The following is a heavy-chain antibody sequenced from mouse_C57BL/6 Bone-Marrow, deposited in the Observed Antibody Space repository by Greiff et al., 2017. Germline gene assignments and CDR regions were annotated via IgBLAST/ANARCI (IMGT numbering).Heavy chain of an antibody. Sequence: QVQLKQPGAELVKPGASVKLSCKASGYTFTSYWMHWVKQRPGQGLEWIGMIHPNSGSNNYNEKFKRKATLTVDKSSSTAYMPLSGRTSEDSAVYYCARGGDYDGSSYDYAMDYWGQGTSVTVSS. CDR1: GYTFTSYW. J-gene: IGHJ4*01. D-gene: IGHD1-1*01. CDR3: ARGGDYDGSSYDYAMDY. V-gene: IGHV1-64*01. CDR2: IHPNSGSN.